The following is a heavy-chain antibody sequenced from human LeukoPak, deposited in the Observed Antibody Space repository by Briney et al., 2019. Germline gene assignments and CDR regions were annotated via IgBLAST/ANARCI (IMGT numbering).Heavy chain of an antibody. J-gene: IGHJ5*02. CDR3: ASPYSSGWYNWFDP. D-gene: IGHD6-19*01. CDR2: ISYDGSNK. Sequence: GRSLRLSCAASGFAFSSYAVHWGRQAPGKGLEWVAVISYDGSNKYYADSVKGRFTISRDNSKNTLYLQMNSLRAEDTAVYYCASPYSSGWYNWFDPWGQGTLITVSS. V-gene: IGHV3-30-3*01. CDR1: GFAFSSYA.